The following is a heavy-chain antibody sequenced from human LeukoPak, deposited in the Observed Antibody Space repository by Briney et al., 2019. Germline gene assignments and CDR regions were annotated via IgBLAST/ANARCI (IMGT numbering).Heavy chain of an antibody. Sequence: PSETLSLTCTVSGGSISSYYWSWIRQPPGKGLEWIGYIYYSGSTNYNPSLKSRVTISVDTSKNQFSLKLTSVTPADTAVYYCARTAKYYYGSETYYFFDYWGQGTLVTVSS. CDR2: IYYSGST. CDR3: ARTAKYYYGSETYYFFDY. J-gene: IGHJ4*02. CDR1: GGSISSYY. V-gene: IGHV4-59*01. D-gene: IGHD3-10*01.